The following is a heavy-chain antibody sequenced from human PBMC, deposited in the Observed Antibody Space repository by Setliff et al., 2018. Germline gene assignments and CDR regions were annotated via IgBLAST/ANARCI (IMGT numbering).Heavy chain of an antibody. V-gene: IGHV4-4*02. D-gene: IGHD6-19*01. CDR3: VRTDYSDGRYSMDV. CDR1: GDSISSGNW. Sequence: SETLSLTCAVSGDSISSGNWWSRVRQPPEKGLEWIGEINHSGNTNYNPSLKSRVTISVDKSTNQFSLKLNSVTAADTAVYYCVRTDYSDGRYSMDVWGKGTTVTSP. CDR2: INHSGNT. J-gene: IGHJ6*03.